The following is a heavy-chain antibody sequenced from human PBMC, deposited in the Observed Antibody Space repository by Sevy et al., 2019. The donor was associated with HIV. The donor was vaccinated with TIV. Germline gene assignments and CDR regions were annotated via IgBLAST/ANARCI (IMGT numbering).Heavy chain of an antibody. D-gene: IGHD3-16*01. J-gene: IGHJ4*02. CDR1: GFNFSTYW. CDR3: AREGVEADLGFDY. Sequence: QAGGSLRLSCGVFGFNFSTYWMSWVRQAPGKGLEWVANIKQDGSEEYYLDSLKGRFTISRDNAKKSLYLQMNSLAAEDTAVYYCAREGVEADLGFDYWGQGTLVTVSS. V-gene: IGHV3-7*03. CDR2: IKQDGSEE.